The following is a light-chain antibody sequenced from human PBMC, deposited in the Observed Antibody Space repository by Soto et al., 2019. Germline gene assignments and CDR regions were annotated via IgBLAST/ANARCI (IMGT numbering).Light chain of an antibody. CDR1: STDLGGYTY. V-gene: IGLV2-14*01. J-gene: IGLJ3*02. CDR2: EVS. Sequence: QSALTQPASVSGSPGQAITISCTGTSTDLGGYTYVSWYQQRPGKAPKLIIYEVSSRPSVVSHRFSGSKSGNTASLTISGLQAEDEADYYCASYTSIITLVFGGGTKVTVL. CDR3: ASYTSIITLV.